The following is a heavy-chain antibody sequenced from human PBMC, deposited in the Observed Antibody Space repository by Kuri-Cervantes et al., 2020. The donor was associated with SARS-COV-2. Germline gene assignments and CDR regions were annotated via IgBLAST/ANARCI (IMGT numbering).Heavy chain of an antibody. D-gene: IGHD3-22*01. CDR1: GFTVSSNY. J-gene: IGHJ3*02. Sequence: GGSLRLSCVASGFTVSSNYMSWVRQAPGKGLEWVSVIYSGGSTYYADSVKGRFTISRDNSKNTLYLQMNSLRAEDTAVYYCAREGSSYDSSGYDAFDIWGQGTMVTVSS. CDR3: AREGSSYDSSGYDAFDI. V-gene: IGHV3-53*01. CDR2: IYSGGST.